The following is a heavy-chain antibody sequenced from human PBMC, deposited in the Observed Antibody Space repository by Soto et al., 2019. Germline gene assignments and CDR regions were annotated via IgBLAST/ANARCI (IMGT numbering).Heavy chain of an antibody. D-gene: IGHD6-6*01. CDR1: GFTFDDYV. CDR2: ISWNSGSI. Sequence: EVQLVESGGGLVQPGRSLRLSCAASGFTFDDYVMHWVRQAPGKGLEWVSGISWNSGSIGYADSVKGRFTISRDNAKNSLDLRINSLRAEDTALYYCAKDAARRDYYYGMDVWGQGTTVTVSS. J-gene: IGHJ6*02. V-gene: IGHV3-9*01. CDR3: AKDAARRDYYYGMDV.